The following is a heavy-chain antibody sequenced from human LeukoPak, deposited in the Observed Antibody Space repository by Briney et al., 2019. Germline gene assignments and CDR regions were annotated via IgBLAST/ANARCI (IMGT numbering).Heavy chain of an antibody. J-gene: IGHJ4*02. D-gene: IGHD3-10*01. V-gene: IGHV3-7*05. Sequence: PGGSLRLSCAASGFTLSSYWMSWVRQAPGKGPEWVANIKQDGSEKYYVDSVKGRFTISRDNAKNSVYLQVNSLRAEDTAVYYCAKDLRFGDSPGNRFDYWGQGTLVTVSS. CDR1: GFTLSSYW. CDR2: IKQDGSEK. CDR3: AKDLRFGDSPGNRFDY.